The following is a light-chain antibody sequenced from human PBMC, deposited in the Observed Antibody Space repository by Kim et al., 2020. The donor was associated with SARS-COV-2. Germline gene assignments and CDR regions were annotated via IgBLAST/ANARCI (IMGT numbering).Light chain of an antibody. CDR2: EVN. J-gene: IGLJ1*01. V-gene: IGLV2-8*01. CDR1: SSDVGGYDF. Sequence: QSALTQPPSASGSPGQSVTISCTGTSSDVGGYDFVSWYQQQPGKAPTKFIIYEVNKRPSWVPDRFSGSKSGNTASLTVSGLQAEDEADYYCSSYAGSNNFVFGTGTKVTVL. CDR3: SSYAGSNNFV.